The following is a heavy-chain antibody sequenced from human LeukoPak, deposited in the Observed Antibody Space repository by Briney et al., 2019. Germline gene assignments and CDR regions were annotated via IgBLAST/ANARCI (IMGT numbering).Heavy chain of an antibody. D-gene: IGHD2-2*01. CDR1: GGTFSSYA. Sequence: SVKVSCKASGGTFSSYAISWVRQAPGQGLEWMGRIIPILGIANYAQKFQGRVTITADKSTSTAYMELSSLRSEDTAVYYCARGVVVVPAAIDYWGRGTLVTVSS. CDR2: IIPILGIA. J-gene: IGHJ4*02. CDR3: ARGVVVVPAAIDY. V-gene: IGHV1-69*04.